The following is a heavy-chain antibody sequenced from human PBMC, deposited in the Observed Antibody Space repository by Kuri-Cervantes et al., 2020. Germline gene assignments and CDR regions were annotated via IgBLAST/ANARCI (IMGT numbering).Heavy chain of an antibody. CDR2: ISYDGSNK. V-gene: IGHV3-30*04. Sequence: GGSLRLSCAASGFTFSSYAMHWVRQAPGKGLEWVAVISYDGSNKYYADSVKGRFTISRDNSKNTLYLQMNSLRAEDTAVYYCARVRNIAAAGFDPWGQGTLVTVSS. CDR1: GFTFSSYA. D-gene: IGHD6-13*01. J-gene: IGHJ5*02. CDR3: ARVRNIAAAGFDP.